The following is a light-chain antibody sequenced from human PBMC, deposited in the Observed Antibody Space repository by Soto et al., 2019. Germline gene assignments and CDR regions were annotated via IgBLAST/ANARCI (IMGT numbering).Light chain of an antibody. Sequence: DIVMRQSPLSPPVTAGEPASISCSSNQSLLHNNGYNYLDWYMQKPGQSPQLLIYLGSNRATGIPDRFSGSGSGTDFTLTISRLEPEDFAVYYCHQYGSSPTFGQGTKVDI. V-gene: IGKV2-28*01. CDR3: HQYGSSPT. CDR1: QSLLHNNGYNY. J-gene: IGKJ1*01. CDR2: LGS.